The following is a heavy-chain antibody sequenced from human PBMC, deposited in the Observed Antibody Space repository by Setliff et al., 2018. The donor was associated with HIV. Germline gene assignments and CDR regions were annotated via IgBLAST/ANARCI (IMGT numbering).Heavy chain of an antibody. Sequence: GGSLRLSCAAPGFTFNNYWMNWVRQVPGKGLVWAARISHDGRSTTHADAVKGRFTISRDNAKNTLYLHMNSLRAEDTSVYHCALVGGITVPPDGFDIWGQGTMVTVSS. D-gene: IGHD3-22*01. CDR1: GFTFNNYW. V-gene: IGHV3-74*01. J-gene: IGHJ3*02. CDR3: ALVGGITVPPDGFDI. CDR2: ISHDGRST.